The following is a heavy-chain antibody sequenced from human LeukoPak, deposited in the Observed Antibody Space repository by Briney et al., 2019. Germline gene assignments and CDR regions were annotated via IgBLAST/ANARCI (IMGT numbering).Heavy chain of an antibody. V-gene: IGHV4-59*01. Sequence: SETLSLTCTVSGVSISSYYWSWIRQPPGKGLEWIGYIYYSGSTHYNPSLKSRVTISVDTSKNQFSLKLSSVTAADTAVYYCARSTTVVVPAAGARDYYYYYMDVWGEGTTVTVSS. D-gene: IGHD2-2*01. CDR3: ARSTTVVVPAAGARDYYYYYMDV. J-gene: IGHJ6*03. CDR1: GVSISSYY. CDR2: IYYSGST.